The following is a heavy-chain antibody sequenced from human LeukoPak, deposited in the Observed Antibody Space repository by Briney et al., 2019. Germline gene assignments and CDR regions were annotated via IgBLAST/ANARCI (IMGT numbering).Heavy chain of an antibody. CDR3: ARGGSNYYDSSGYYWAAFDI. D-gene: IGHD3-22*01. V-gene: IGHV4-34*01. CDR1: GGSFSGYY. J-gene: IGHJ3*02. CDR2: INHSGST. Sequence: SETLSLTCAVYGGSFSGYYWSWIRQPPGKGLEWIGEINHSGSTNYNPSLKSRVTMSVDTSENQFSLKLSSVTAANTAVYYCARGGSNYYDSSGYYWAAFDIWGQGTMATVSS.